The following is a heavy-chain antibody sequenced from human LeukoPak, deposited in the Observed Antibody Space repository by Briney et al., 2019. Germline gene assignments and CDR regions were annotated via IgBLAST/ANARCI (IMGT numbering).Heavy chain of an antibody. J-gene: IGHJ4*02. CDR1: GFTFSSYA. CDR3: AKYSNWDNFDY. D-gene: IGHD4-11*01. CDR2: ITGGGGGS. Sequence: GGSLRLSCAASGFTFSSYAMNWVRQAPGKGLEWVSRITGGGGGSYYADSVKGRFTISRDNSKNTLYLQMNSLRAEDTAVYYCAKYSNWDNFDYWGQGTLVTVSS. V-gene: IGHV3-23*01.